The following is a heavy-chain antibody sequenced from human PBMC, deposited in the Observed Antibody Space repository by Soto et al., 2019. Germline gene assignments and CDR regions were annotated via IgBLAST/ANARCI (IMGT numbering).Heavy chain of an antibody. CDR2: IYYRGNT. D-gene: IGHD3-9*01. CDR1: GGSIGTYY. V-gene: IGHV4-59*08. Sequence: SETLSLTCTVSGGSIGTYYRSWTRNPPGKGLDWIGYIYYRGNTDYNPSLKSRVTISLDTPKNQFSLKLSSVTAADTAVYYCARHPGYYDILTGYTTYYFDYWGQGILVTVSS. CDR3: ARHPGYYDILTGYTTYYFDY. J-gene: IGHJ4*02.